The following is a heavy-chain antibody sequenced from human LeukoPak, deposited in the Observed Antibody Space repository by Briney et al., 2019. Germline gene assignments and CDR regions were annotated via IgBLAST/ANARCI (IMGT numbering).Heavy chain of an antibody. D-gene: IGHD6-13*01. Sequence: GGSLRLSCAASGFTFYTYGMHWVRQAPGKGLEYVSGIGPDGGTTYYANSVKRRFTISRDNSKNMLYLQMGSLTADDMAVYYCARGAQLTDYWGQGTLVTVSS. CDR2: IGPDGGTT. J-gene: IGHJ4*02. CDR1: GFTFYTYG. V-gene: IGHV3-64*01. CDR3: ARGAQLTDY.